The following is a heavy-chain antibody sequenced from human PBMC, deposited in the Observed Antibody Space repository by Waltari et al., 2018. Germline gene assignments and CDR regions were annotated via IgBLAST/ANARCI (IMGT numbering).Heavy chain of an antibody. CDR1: GFTFSSYS. J-gene: IGHJ4*02. CDR2: LSGSSNTV. Sequence: EVQLVESGGDLVQPGGSLRLSCAASGFTFSSYSMNWVRQTPGKGLEWVSFLSGSSNTVYYADSVKGRFTISRDNAKNSLYLQMNSLRAEDTAVYYCARTTYSSSWFYFDSWGQGTLVTVSS. D-gene: IGHD6-13*01. CDR3: ARTTYSSSWFYFDS. V-gene: IGHV3-48*04.